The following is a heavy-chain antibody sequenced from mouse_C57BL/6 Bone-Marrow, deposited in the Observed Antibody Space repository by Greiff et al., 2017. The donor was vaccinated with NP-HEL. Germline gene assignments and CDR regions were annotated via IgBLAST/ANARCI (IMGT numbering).Heavy chain of an antibody. J-gene: IGHJ3*01. V-gene: IGHV1-59*01. Sequence: QVQLQQPGAELVRPGTSVKLSCKASGYTFTSYWLHWVKQRPGQGLEWIGVVDPSDSYTNYIPKFKGKATLTVDPSSSTAYMQVSSLTAEDSAVYYCARGSNYLFAYWGQGTLVTVSA. D-gene: IGHD2-5*01. CDR2: VDPSDSYT. CDR1: GYTFTSYW. CDR3: ARGSNYLFAY.